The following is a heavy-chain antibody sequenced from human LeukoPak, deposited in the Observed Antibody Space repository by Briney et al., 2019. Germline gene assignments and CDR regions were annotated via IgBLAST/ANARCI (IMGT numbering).Heavy chain of an antibody. V-gene: IGHV3-30*03. Sequence: GRSLRLSCAASGFTFSSYGMHWVRQAPGKGLEWVAVISYDGSNKYYADSVKGRFTISRDNSKNTLYLQMNSLRAEDTAVYYCASWSCYDSSGYTRAFDIWGQGTMVTVSS. J-gene: IGHJ3*02. D-gene: IGHD3-22*01. CDR1: GFTFSSYG. CDR3: ASWSCYDSSGYTRAFDI. CDR2: ISYDGSNK.